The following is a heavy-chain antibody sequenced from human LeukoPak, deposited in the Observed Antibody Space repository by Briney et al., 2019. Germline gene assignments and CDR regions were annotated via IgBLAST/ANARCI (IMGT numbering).Heavy chain of an antibody. CDR1: GGSITSSNW. Sequence: SETLSLTCAVSGGSITSSNWWTWVRQPPGKGLEWIGEIYYSGSTNYNPSLKSRVTISMDKSKNQFSLKLSSVTAADTAVYYCARLGYPYYYMDVWGKGTTVTISS. CDR3: ARLGYPYYYMDV. D-gene: IGHD5-18*01. CDR2: IYYSGST. J-gene: IGHJ6*03. V-gene: IGHV4-4*02.